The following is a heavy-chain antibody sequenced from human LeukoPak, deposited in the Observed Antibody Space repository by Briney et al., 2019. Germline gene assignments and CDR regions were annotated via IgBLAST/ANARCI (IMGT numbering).Heavy chain of an antibody. Sequence: AGSLRLSCAASGFTFSAYGMHWVRQAPGKGPEWVAVIWYDGSNKYYADSVKGRFTISRDNSKNTLYLQMNRLRAEDTAVYYCARDWGEGFFSMAFDIWGQGTMVTVSS. J-gene: IGHJ3*02. D-gene: IGHD3-16*01. V-gene: IGHV3-33*01. CDR2: IWYDGSNK. CDR3: ARDWGEGFFSMAFDI. CDR1: GFTFSAYG.